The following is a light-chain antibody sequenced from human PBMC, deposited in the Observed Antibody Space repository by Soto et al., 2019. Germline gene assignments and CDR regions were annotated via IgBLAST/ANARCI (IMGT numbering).Light chain of an antibody. CDR1: QSVTRSF. CDR2: GAS. CDR3: HQYGSSPQA. Sequence: EIVLTQSPGTLSLSPGERVTLSCRASQSVTRSFLAWYQQKPGQAPRLLIYGASSRATGIPDRFSGSGSGTDFTLTSSRLEPEYFAVYYCHQYGSSPQAFGPGTKVDIK. V-gene: IGKV3-20*01. J-gene: IGKJ3*01.